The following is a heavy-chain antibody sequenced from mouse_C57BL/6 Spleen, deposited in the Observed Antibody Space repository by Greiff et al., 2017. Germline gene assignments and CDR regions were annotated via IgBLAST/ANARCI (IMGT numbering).Heavy chain of an antibody. J-gene: IGHJ2*01. V-gene: IGHV3-6*01. Sequence: EVQLVESGPGLVKPSQSLSLTCSVTGYSITSGYYWNWIRQFPGNKLEWMGYISYDGSNNYNPSLKNRISITRDTSKNQFFLKLNSVTTEDTATYYCAREGDYYYGSSYNFDYWGQGTTLTVSS. CDR2: ISYDGSN. CDR1: GYSITSGYY. CDR3: AREGDYYYGSSYNFDY. D-gene: IGHD1-1*01.